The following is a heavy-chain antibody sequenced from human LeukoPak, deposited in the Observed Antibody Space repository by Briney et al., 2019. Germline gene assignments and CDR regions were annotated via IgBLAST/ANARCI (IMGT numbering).Heavy chain of an antibody. V-gene: IGHV3-23*01. CDR1: GFIFSNYA. CDR2: IVGSVGST. D-gene: IGHD6-13*01. CDR3: AKNQAAAGSSGFDP. Sequence: GGSLRLSCAASGFIFSNYAMSWVRQAPGKGLEWVSGIVGSVGSTYYADSVKGRFTISRDDSKNTLFLQMNSLRAEDTGVYYCAKNQAAAGSSGFDPWGQGTLVTVSS. J-gene: IGHJ5*02.